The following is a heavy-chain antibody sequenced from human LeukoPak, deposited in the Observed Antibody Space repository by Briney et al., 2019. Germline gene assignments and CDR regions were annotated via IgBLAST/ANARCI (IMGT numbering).Heavy chain of an antibody. D-gene: IGHD6-13*01. J-gene: IGHJ4*02. V-gene: IGHV3-7*01. CDR3: ARAGGTSWADY. Sequence: GGSLRLSCEASGLTFRDYWMTWVRQAPGKGLEWVANVKQDGTEKFYVDSVKGRFTISRDNGKNSLYLQMNSLRVEDTAIYYCARAGGTSWADYWGQGTLVTVSS. CDR1: GLTFRDYW. CDR2: VKQDGTEK.